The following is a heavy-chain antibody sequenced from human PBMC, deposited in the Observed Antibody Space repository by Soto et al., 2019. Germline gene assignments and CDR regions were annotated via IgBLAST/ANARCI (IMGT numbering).Heavy chain of an antibody. CDR1: GFTFSSYA. V-gene: IGHV3-21*06. D-gene: IGHD2-15*01. J-gene: IGHJ4*02. Sequence: GGSLRLSCAASGFTFSSYAMHWVRQAPGKGLEWVSSISSSSCYIYYADSVKGRFTISRDNAKNSLYLQMNSLRAEDTAVYYCARVGFSAVVGANDYWGQGNMVTVSS. CDR2: ISSSSCYI. CDR3: ARVGFSAVVGANDY.